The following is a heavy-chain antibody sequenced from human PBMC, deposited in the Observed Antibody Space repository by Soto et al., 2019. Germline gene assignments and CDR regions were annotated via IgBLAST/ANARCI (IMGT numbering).Heavy chain of an antibody. CDR1: GGSISSYY. CDR3: ARETVVVVAAINYYYGMDV. Sequence: SETLSLTCTFSGGSISSYYWSWIRQPPGKGLEWIGYIYYSGSTNYNPSLKSRVTISVDTSKNQFSLKLSSVTAADTAVYYCARETVVVVAAINYYYGMDVWGQGTTVTVSS. V-gene: IGHV4-59*01. J-gene: IGHJ6*02. CDR2: IYYSGST. D-gene: IGHD2-15*01.